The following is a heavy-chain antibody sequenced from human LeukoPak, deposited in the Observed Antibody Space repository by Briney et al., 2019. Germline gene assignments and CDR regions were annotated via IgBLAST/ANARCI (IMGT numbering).Heavy chain of an antibody. CDR3: ARRAYSSPFDY. D-gene: IGHD6-13*01. Sequence: KPSETLSLTCTVSGGSISSSSYYWGWIRQPPGKGLEWIGSIYYSGSTYYNPSLKSRVTISADTSKNQFSLKLSSVTAADTAVYYCARRAYSSPFDYWGQGTLVTVSS. V-gene: IGHV4-39*01. CDR1: GGSISSSSYY. CDR2: IYYSGST. J-gene: IGHJ4*02.